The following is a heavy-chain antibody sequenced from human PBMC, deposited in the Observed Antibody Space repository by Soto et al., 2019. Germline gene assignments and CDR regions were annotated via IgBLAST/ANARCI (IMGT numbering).Heavy chain of an antibody. J-gene: IGHJ6*02. V-gene: IGHV4-31*03. CDR2: IYYSGST. CDR3: ARVGSKSFYYATEV. Sequence: PSETLSLTCTVSGGSISSGGYYWSWIRQHPGKGLEWIGYIYYSGSTYYNPSLKSRVTISVDTSKNQFSLKLSSVTAADTAVYYCARVGSKSFYYATEVWGQGTTVTVSS. D-gene: IGHD4-4*01. CDR1: GGSISSGGYY.